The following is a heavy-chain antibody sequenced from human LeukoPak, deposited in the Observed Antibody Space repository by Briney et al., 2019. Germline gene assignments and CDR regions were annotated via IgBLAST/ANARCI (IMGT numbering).Heavy chain of an antibody. Sequence: GGSLRLSCAASGFTVSSNYMSWVRQAPGKGLEWVSVIYSGGSTYYADSVKGRFTISRHNSKNTLYLQMNSLRAEDTAVYYCARAAGDVHYYYGMDVWGQGTTVTVSS. J-gene: IGHJ6*02. CDR1: GFTVSSNY. CDR2: IYSGGST. V-gene: IGHV3-53*04. D-gene: IGHD3-10*01. CDR3: ARAAGDVHYYYGMDV.